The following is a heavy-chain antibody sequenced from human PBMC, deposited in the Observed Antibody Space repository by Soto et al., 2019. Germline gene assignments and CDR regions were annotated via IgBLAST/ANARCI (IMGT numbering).Heavy chain of an antibody. V-gene: IGHV3-23*01. Sequence: EVRLLESGGGLVQPGGSLRLSCAASGFTFSVYAMSWVRQAPGKGLEWVSGISGSGDSTHYADSVKGRFTVSRDNSKSMLYLQTTSLRAEDTAIYYCAKVLYGGFTHWGQGTLVTVSS. CDR2: ISGSGDST. CDR1: GFTFSVYA. CDR3: AKVLYGGFTH. D-gene: IGHD3-10*01. J-gene: IGHJ4*02.